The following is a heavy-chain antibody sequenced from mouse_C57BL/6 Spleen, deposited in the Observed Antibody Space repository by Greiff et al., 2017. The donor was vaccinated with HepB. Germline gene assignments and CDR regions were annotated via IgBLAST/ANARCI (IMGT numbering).Heavy chain of an antibody. D-gene: IGHD2-4*01. CDR2: ISSGSSTI. CDR1: GFTFSDYG. J-gene: IGHJ2*01. CDR3: ARGGDYPFDY. Sequence: DVKLVESGGGLVKPGGSLKLSCAASGFTFSDYGMHWVRQAPEKGLEWVAYISSGSSTIYYADTVKGRFTISRDNAKNTLFLQMTSLRSEDTAMYYCARGGDYPFDYWGQGTTLTVSS. V-gene: IGHV5-17*01.